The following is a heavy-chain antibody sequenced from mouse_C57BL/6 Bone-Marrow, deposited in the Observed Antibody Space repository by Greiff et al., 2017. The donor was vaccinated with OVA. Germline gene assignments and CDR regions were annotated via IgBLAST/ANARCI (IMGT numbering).Heavy chain of an antibody. CDR2: IYPGSGST. V-gene: IGHV1-55*01. D-gene: IGHD1-1*01. J-gene: IGHJ3*01. CDR1: GYTFTSYW. CDR3: ARETTVTPGWFAY. Sequence: QVQLQQPGAELVKPGASVKMSCKASGYTFTSYWITWVKQRPGQGLEWIGDIYPGSGSTNSNEKFKSKATLTVDTSSSTAYMQLSSLTSEDSAVYYCARETTVTPGWFAYWGQGTLVTVSA.